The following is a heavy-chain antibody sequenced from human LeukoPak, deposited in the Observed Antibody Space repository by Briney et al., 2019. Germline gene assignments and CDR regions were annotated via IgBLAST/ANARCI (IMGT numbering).Heavy chain of an antibody. J-gene: IGHJ4*02. D-gene: IGHD2-2*01. V-gene: IGHV1-69*02. CDR1: GGTFSSYT. CDR2: IIPILGIA. CDR3: AIVEAGCSSTSCYDY. Sequence: SVKVSCKASGGTFSSYTISWVRQAPGQGLEWMGRIIPILGIANYAQKFQGRVTITADKSTGTAYMELSSLRSEDTAVYYCAIVEAGCSSTSCYDYWGQGTLVTVSS.